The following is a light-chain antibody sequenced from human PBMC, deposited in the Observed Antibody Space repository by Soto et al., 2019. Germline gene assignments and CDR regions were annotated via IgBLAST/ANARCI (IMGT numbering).Light chain of an antibody. V-gene: IGKV2-28*01. CDR3: MQGLRPMYT. Sequence: DIAMTQSPLSLPVTPGESASISCRSSQTLLHSNGYNYLDWYLQKPGQSPQLLIYLGSNRASGVPDRFSGSGSGTDFTLKISRVEAEDVGVFYCMQGLRPMYTFGQGTKLEIK. CDR2: LGS. J-gene: IGKJ2*01. CDR1: QTLLHSNGYNY.